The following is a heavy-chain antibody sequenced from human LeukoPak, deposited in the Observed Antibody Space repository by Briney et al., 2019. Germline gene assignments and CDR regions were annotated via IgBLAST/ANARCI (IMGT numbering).Heavy chain of an antibody. J-gene: IGHJ5*02. CDR2: IRTKAYGGTA. D-gene: IGHD6-13*01. V-gene: IGHV3-49*03. CDR1: GFTFGEYA. Sequence: GGSLRLSCTTSGFTFGEYAMSWFRQAPGKGLQWVGFIRTKAYGGTAEYAASVKGRFTISRDDSETIAYLQMNSLKTEDTAVYYCSRVIAAGFSKWFDPWGQGTLVTVSS. CDR3: SRVIAAGFSKWFDP.